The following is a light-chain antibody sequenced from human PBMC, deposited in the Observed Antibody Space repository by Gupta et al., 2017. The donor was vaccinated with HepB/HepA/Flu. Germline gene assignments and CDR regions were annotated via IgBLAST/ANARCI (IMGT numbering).Light chain of an antibody. V-gene: IGLV5-37*01. CDR2: YYSDSDK. J-gene: IGLJ2*01. CDR3: KNWPSNAGG. CDR1: SDINVGSYN. Sequence: PVLTPPPSSPASPGDSARLTCPLPSDINVGSYNIYWSKQKPGSPPRYHLYYYSDSDKSRRSGVPSRFSGSKDASATTGIILISGLQAEDEDYYDSKNWPSNAGGLGGGTKLTVL.